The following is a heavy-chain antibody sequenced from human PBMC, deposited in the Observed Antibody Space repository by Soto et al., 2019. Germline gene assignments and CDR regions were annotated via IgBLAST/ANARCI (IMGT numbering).Heavy chain of an antibody. CDR1: GYTFSSYH. CDR2: ISAYNGNT. V-gene: IGHV1-18*01. CDR3: ARDLPPVDY. J-gene: IGHJ4*02. Sequence: QIQLVRSGAEVKKPGASVKVSCKASGYTFSSYHITWVRQAPGQGLEWMGWISAYNGNTNYAQNLQGRVTMTTDPSTSTAYMELRSLRSDDTAVYYCARDLPPVDYWGQGTRVTVSS.